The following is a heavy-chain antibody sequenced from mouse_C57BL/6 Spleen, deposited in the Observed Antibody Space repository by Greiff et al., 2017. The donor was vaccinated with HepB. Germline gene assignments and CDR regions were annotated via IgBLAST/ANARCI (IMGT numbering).Heavy chain of an antibody. V-gene: IGHV1-69*01. Sequence: VQLQQPGPELVMPGASVKLSCKASGYTFTSSWMHWVKQRPGQGLEWSGEIDPSDSYTNYNQKFKGKSTLTVDKSSSTAYMQLSSLTSEDSAVYYCARSGDYDRFAYWGQGTLVTVSA. CDR1: GYTFTSSW. CDR2: IDPSDSYT. J-gene: IGHJ3*01. CDR3: ARSGDYDRFAY. D-gene: IGHD2-4*01.